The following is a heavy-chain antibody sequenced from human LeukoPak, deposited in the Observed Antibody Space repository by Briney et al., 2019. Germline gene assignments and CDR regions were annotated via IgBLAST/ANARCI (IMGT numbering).Heavy chain of an antibody. Sequence: ASVKVSCKASGYTFTSYQLNWVRQATGQGLEWMGWMDPNSGNTNYAQKFQGRVTITSNTSISTAYMELSSLRSEDTAIYYCATSSGNYHFDYWGQGTLVTVSS. CDR1: GYTFTSYQ. CDR2: MDPNSGNT. J-gene: IGHJ4*02. D-gene: IGHD1-26*01. V-gene: IGHV1-8*03. CDR3: ATSSGNYHFDY.